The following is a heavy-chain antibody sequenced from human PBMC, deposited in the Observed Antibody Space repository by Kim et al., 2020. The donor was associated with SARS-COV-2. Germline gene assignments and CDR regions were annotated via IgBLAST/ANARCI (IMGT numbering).Heavy chain of an antibody. D-gene: IGHD3-10*01. Sequence: SVKVSCKASGGTFSSYAISWVRQAPGQGLEWMGRIIPILGIANYAQKFQGRVTITADKSTSTAYMELSSLRSEDTAVYYCARDRTGWFGEFPHFDYWGQGTLVTVSS. CDR3: ARDRTGWFGEFPHFDY. CDR2: IIPILGIA. CDR1: GGTFSSYA. V-gene: IGHV1-69*04. J-gene: IGHJ4*02.